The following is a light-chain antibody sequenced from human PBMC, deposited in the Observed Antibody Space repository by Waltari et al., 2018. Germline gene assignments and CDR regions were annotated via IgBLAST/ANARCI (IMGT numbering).Light chain of an antibody. CDR1: QNINNY. J-gene: IGKJ4*01. CDR3: KHRSNWPLS. V-gene: IGKV3-11*01. CDR2: EAS. Sequence: ENLLTQSPAPLPLSPGEQATLASRARQNINNYLAGYQQKPGQAPRPLIYEASNRPTGIPARFSGSGSGTDFILTISSREPEDLAVNCCKHRSNWPLSFGGGTKVETK.